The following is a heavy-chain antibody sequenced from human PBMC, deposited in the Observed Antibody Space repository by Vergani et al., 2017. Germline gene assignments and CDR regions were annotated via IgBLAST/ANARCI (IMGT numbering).Heavy chain of an antibody. Sequence: QVQLVESGGGVVQPGRSLRLSCAASGFTFSSYAMHWVRQAPGKGLEWVAVISYDGSNKYYADSVKGRFTISRDNSKNTLYLQMNSLRAEDTAVYYCARDHRPDSSGLGWIDYWGQGTLVTVSS. D-gene: IGHD3-22*01. CDR1: GFTFSSYA. CDR3: ARDHRPDSSGLGWIDY. J-gene: IGHJ4*02. CDR2: ISYDGSNK. V-gene: IGHV3-30-3*01.